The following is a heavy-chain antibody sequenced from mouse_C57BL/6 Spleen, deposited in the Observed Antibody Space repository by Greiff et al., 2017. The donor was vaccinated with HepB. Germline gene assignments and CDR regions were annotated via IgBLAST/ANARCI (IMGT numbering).Heavy chain of an antibody. CDR3: AKEASDYGAMDY. J-gene: IGHJ4*01. V-gene: IGHV2-5*01. CDR2: ICRGGST. Sequence: QVQLKESGPGLVQPSQSLSITCTVSGFSLTSYGVHWVRQSPGKGLEWLGVICRGGSTDYKAAFMSRLSITKDNSTSQVFFKMHSLQADDTAIYYCAKEASDYGAMDYWGQGTSVTVSS. D-gene: IGHD2-13*01. CDR1: GFSLTSYG.